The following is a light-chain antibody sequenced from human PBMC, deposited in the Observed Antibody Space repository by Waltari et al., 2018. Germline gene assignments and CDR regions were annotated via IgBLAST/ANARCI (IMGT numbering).Light chain of an antibody. CDR1: SSNVGRNS. CDR3: AAWDDSLYVV. Sequence: QSVLTQPPSASGTPGQTVTISCSGSSSNVGRNSVYWYQQLPGTAPKLLIYRYDQRPAGFPARFFGSKSGTSASLVITGLRPEDEADYYCAAWDDSLYVVFGGGTRLTV. CDR2: RYD. V-gene: IGLV1-47*01. J-gene: IGLJ2*01.